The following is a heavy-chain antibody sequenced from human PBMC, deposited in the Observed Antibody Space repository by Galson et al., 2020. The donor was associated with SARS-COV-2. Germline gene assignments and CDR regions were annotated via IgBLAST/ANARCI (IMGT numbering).Heavy chain of an antibody. CDR3: AREGVITIDAFDI. CDR1: GFTFSSYA. D-gene: IGHD3-22*01. J-gene: IGHJ3*02. Sequence: GESLKISCAAPGFTFSSYAMHWVRQAPGKGLEWVAVISYDGSNKYYADSVKGRFTISRDNSKNTLYLQMNSLRAEDTAVYYCAREGVITIDAFDIWGQGTMVTVSS. V-gene: IGHV3-30*01. CDR2: ISYDGSNK.